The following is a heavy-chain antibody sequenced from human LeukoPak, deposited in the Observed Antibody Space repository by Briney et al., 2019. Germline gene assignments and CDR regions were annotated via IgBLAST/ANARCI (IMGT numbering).Heavy chain of an antibody. J-gene: IGHJ4*02. Sequence: PGGSLRLSCAASGFTFSSYWMSWVRQAPGKGLEWVANIKQDGSEKYYVDSVKGRFTISRDNAENSLYLQMNSLRAEDTAVYYCARVRYSSGWYSDKWGQGTLVTVSS. V-gene: IGHV3-7*01. CDR3: ARVRYSSGWYSDK. D-gene: IGHD6-19*01. CDR1: GFTFSSYW. CDR2: IKQDGSEK.